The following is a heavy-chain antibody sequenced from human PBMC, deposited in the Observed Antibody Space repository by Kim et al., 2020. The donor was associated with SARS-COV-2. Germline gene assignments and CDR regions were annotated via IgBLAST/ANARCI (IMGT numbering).Heavy chain of an antibody. CDR3: VRDGRKLNDLDF. CDR2: IKDDGSEK. D-gene: IGHD1-1*01. Sequence: GGSLRLSCEVSGFTYSNYWMTWVRQAPGKGLEWVANIKDDGSEKTYVDSVKGRFTISRDNAKNSLYLQMNTLRVDDTALYFCVRDGRKLNDLDFWGQGTLVTVSS. J-gene: IGHJ4*02. V-gene: IGHV3-7*01. CDR1: GFTYSNYW.